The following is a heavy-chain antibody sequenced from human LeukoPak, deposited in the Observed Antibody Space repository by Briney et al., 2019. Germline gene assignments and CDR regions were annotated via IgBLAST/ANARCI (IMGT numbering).Heavy chain of an antibody. J-gene: IGHJ6*03. D-gene: IGHD1/OR15-1a*01. Sequence: KSSETLSLTCTVSGGSLSSDSYFWSWVRQPAGMGLEYIGRISASGSTNYNPSLKSQVTISIDTSKNQFSLKPSSATAANTAMYYCVRGLSSWNKYYYYYYMDVWGKGTTVAISS. V-gene: IGHV4-61*02. CDR2: ISASGST. CDR3: VRGLSSWNKYYYYYYMDV. CDR1: GGSLSSDSYF.